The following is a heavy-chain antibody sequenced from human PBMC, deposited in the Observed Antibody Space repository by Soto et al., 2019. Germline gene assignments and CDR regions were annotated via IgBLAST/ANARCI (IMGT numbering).Heavy chain of an antibody. Sequence: SETLSLTCAVSGDSISRSYWWSWVRQFPGKGLEWIGEIYHSGSTNYNPSLKSRVTISVDKSKNQFSLKLSSVTAADTAMYYCARISGNSGYGRDFDYWGQGTQVTVSS. J-gene: IGHJ4*02. V-gene: IGHV4-4*02. CDR2: IYHSGST. CDR3: ARISGNSGYGRDFDY. D-gene: IGHD5-12*01. CDR1: GDSISRSYW.